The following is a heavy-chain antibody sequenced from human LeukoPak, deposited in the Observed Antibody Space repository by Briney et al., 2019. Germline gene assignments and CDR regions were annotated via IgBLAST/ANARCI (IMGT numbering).Heavy chain of an antibody. CDR2: IRYDGSNK. CDR1: GFTFSSYG. J-gene: IGHJ4*02. V-gene: IGHV3-30*02. Sequence: GGSLRLSWAASGFTFSSYGMHWVRQAPGKGLEWVAFIRYDGSNKYYADSVKGRFTISRDNSKNTLYLQMNSLRAEDTAVYYCAREVENSSGWYSHFDYWGQGTLVTVSS. CDR3: AREVENSSGWYSHFDY. D-gene: IGHD6-19*01.